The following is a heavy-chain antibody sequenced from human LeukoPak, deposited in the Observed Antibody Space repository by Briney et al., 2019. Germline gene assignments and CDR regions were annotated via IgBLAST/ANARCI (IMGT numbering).Heavy chain of an antibody. CDR3: ARVIGSSSFWFDP. V-gene: IGHV4-39*07. Sequence: SETLSLTCTVSGDSISSSNNYWGWISQPPGKRLEWIGNFYYSGKTYYNPTLKSRVTISVDTSKNQFSLMLSSVTAADTAVYYCARVIGSSSFWFDPWGQGTLVTVSS. D-gene: IGHD6-6*01. CDR2: FYYSGKT. CDR1: GDSISSSNNY. J-gene: IGHJ5*02.